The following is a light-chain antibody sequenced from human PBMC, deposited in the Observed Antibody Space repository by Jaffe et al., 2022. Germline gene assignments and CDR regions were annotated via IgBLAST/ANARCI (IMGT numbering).Light chain of an antibody. CDR1: SRDVGKYNY. CDR3: CSDAGSGIYF. Sequence: QSALTQPASVSGSPGQSITIPCTGTSRDVGKYNYVSWYQQHPGKGPKLVIYEVTKRPSGVSNRFSGSKSGNTASLTISGLRAEDEGDYYCCSDAGSGIYFFGTGTEVTVL. CDR2: EVT. J-gene: IGLJ1*01. V-gene: IGLV2-23*02.